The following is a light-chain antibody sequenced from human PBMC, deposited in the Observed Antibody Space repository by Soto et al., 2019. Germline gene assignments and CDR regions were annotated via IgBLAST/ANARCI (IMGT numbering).Light chain of an antibody. CDR1: QSISNW. CDR2: DAS. CDR3: QQYNSYLST. J-gene: IGKJ1*01. Sequence: DIQMTQSPSTLSASVGDRVTITCRASQSISNWLAWFQQKPGKAPKLLIYDASSLESGVPSRFSGSGFGTEFTLPISSLQPDDFATYFCQQYNSYLSTFGQGTKVEIK. V-gene: IGKV1-5*01.